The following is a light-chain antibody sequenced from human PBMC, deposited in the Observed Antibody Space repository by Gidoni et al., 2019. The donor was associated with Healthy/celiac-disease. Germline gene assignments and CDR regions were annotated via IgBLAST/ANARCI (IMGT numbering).Light chain of an antibody. CDR2: EVS. V-gene: IGLV2-8*01. CDR3: SSYAGSNNLV. J-gene: IGLJ2*01. Sequence: QSALTQPPSASGSPGQSVTISCTGTSSDVGGYNYVSWYQQHPGKATKLMIYEVSKRPSGVPERFSGSKSGNTAALTVSGRQAEDEADYYCSSYAGSNNLVFGGGTKLTVL. CDR1: SSDVGGYNY.